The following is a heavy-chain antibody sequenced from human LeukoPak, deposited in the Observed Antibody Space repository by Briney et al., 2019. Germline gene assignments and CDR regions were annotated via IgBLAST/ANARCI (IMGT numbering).Heavy chain of an antibody. J-gene: IGHJ3*02. CDR2: INHSGST. V-gene: IGHV4-34*01. Sequence: SETLSLTCAVYGGPFSGYYWIWIRQPPGKGLEWIGEINHSGSTNHNPSLKSRVTISVDTSQNQFSLKLSSVTAADPAVLFCGRGRRRIRPHYYGSGSASKSIDIWGEGTIVTVSS. D-gene: IGHD3-10*01. CDR1: GGPFSGYY. CDR3: GRGRRRIRPHYYGSGSASKSIDI.